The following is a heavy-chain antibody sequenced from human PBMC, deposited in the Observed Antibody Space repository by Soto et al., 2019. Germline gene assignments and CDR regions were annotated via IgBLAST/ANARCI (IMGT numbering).Heavy chain of an antibody. Sequence: GGSLRLPCAASGFTFSSYSMNWVRQAPGKGLEWVSSISSSSSYIYYADSVKGRFTISRDNAKNSLYLQMNSLRAEDTAVYYCARDSIAARRSSYWGQGTLVTVSS. CDR3: ARDSIAARRSSY. V-gene: IGHV3-21*01. CDR1: GFTFSSYS. CDR2: ISSSSSYI. J-gene: IGHJ4*02. D-gene: IGHD6-6*01.